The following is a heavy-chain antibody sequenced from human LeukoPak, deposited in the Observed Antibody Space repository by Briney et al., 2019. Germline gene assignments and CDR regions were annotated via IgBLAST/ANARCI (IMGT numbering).Heavy chain of an antibody. J-gene: IGHJ4*02. CDR2: IWYDGSNK. CDR1: GFTFSSYG. D-gene: IGHD3-10*01. CDR3: ATYQGKNYGPFDY. V-gene: IGHV3-33*03. Sequence: PGRSLRLSCAASGFTFSSYGVHWVRQAPGKGLEWVAVIWYDGSNKYYADSVKGRFTISRDNAKNSLYLQMNSLRAEDTAVYYCATYQGKNYGPFDYWGQGALVTVSS.